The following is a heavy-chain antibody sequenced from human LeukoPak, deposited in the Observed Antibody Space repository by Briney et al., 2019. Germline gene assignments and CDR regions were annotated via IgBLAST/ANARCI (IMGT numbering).Heavy chain of an antibody. Sequence: GGSLRLSCAASGFTFSSYSMNWVRQAPGKGLEWVSYISSSSSTIYYADSVKGRFTISRDNSKNTLYLQMNSLRAEDTAVYYCARASYYYYGMDVWGQGTTVTVSS. CDR1: GFTFSSYS. V-gene: IGHV3-48*01. CDR2: ISSSSSTI. CDR3: ARASYYYYGMDV. J-gene: IGHJ6*02.